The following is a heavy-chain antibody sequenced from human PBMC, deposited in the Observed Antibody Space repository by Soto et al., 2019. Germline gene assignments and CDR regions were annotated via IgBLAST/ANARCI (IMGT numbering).Heavy chain of an antibody. CDR1: GFTFSSYG. CDR2: IWYDGSNK. V-gene: IGHV3-33*01. D-gene: IGHD3-10*01. CDR3: ARDRGYLQYYYYGMDV. Sequence: QVQLVESGGGVVQPGRSLRLSCAASGFTFSSYGMHWVRQAPGKGLEWVAVIWYDGSNKYYADSVKGRFTISRDNSKNXLYLQMNSLRAEDTAVYYCARDRGYLQYYYYGMDVWGQGTTVTVSS. J-gene: IGHJ6*02.